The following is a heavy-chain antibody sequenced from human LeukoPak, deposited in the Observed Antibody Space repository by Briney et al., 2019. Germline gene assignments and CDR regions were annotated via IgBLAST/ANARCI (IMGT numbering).Heavy chain of an antibody. J-gene: IGHJ3*02. CDR3: STTVTTGAFDI. Sequence: PGGSLRLSCAASGFTFSSYGMHWVRQAPGKGLEWVAVIWYDGSNKYYADSVKGRFTISRDNSKNTLYLQMNSLRAEDTAVYYCSTTVTTGAFDIWGQGTMVTVSS. D-gene: IGHD4-17*01. CDR2: IWYDGSNK. V-gene: IGHV3-33*01. CDR1: GFTFSSYG.